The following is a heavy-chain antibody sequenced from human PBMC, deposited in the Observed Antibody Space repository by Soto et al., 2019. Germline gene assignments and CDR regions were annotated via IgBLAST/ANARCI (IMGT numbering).Heavy chain of an antibody. CDR2: VSHDGRNT. J-gene: IGHJ4*02. CDR3: AKGGRQWLVTSDFNY. D-gene: IGHD6-19*01. Sequence: VQLVESGGGVVQPGRSLRLSCAASGFTFSDYAIHWVRQAPGKGLEWVAVVSHDGRNTHYADSVKGRFTISRNSSKNTVSLEMTSLRAEDTAVYYCAKGGRQWLVTSDFNYWGQGALVTVSS. CDR1: GFTFSDYA. V-gene: IGHV3-30*18.